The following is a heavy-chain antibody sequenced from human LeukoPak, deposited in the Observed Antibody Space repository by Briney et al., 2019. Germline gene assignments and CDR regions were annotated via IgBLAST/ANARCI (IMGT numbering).Heavy chain of an antibody. D-gene: IGHD3-10*01. V-gene: IGHV3-13*01. CDR1: GLTFSSYD. Sequence: QSGGSLRLSCAASGLTFSSYDMHWVRQTAGKGLEWVSSIGATGDTYYTDSVKGRFTISRENAKKSLYLQVSSLRVEDTAVYFCVRGAYGTDEKNAFHSWAPGTVVTVSS. CDR3: VRGAYGTDEKNAFHS. J-gene: IGHJ3*02. CDR2: IGATGDT.